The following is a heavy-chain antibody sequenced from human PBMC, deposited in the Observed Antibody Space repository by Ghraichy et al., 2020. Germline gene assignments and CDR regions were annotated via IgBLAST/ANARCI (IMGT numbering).Heavy chain of an antibody. D-gene: IGHD3-3*01. Sequence: GGSLRLSCAASGFTFSSYAMSWVRQAPGKGLEWVSAISGSGGSTYYADSVKGRFTISRDNSKNTLYLQMNSLRAEDTAVYYCAKDGSHYDFWSGYSDYWGQGTLVTVSS. J-gene: IGHJ4*02. CDR1: GFTFSSYA. CDR3: AKDGSHYDFWSGYSDY. CDR2: ISGSGGST. V-gene: IGHV3-23*01.